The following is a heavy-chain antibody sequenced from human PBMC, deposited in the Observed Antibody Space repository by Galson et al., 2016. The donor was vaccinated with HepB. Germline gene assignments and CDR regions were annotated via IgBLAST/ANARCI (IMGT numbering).Heavy chain of an antibody. CDR3: ARLGVRIVSFDI. CDR1: GGSINTYNYY. Sequence: SETLSLTCTVSGGSINTYNYYWGWVRQPPGKGLEWIGSIYYSASTYYNPSLKSRVTISVDTSKNQFSLRLSSVTAADTAVYYCARLGVRIVSFDIWGRGTMVTVSS. D-gene: IGHD3-22*01. J-gene: IGHJ3*02. CDR2: IYYSAST. V-gene: IGHV4-39*01.